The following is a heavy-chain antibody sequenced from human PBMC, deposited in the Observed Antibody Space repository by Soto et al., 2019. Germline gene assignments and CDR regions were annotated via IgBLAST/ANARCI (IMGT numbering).Heavy chain of an antibody. D-gene: IGHD3-3*01. CDR1: GGTFSSYT. Sequence: ASVKVSCKASGGTFSSYTISWVRQAPGQGLEWMGRIIPILGIANYAQKFQGRVTITADKSTSTAYMELSSLRSEDTAVYYCARDGPGDTIFGVVINGENAFDIWGQGTMVTVSS. V-gene: IGHV1-69*04. CDR3: ARDGPGDTIFGVVINGENAFDI. CDR2: IIPILGIA. J-gene: IGHJ3*02.